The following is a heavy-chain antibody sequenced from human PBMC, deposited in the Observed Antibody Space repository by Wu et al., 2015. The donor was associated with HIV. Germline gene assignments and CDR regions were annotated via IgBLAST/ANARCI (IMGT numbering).Heavy chain of an antibody. J-gene: IGHJ3*02. Sequence: QVQLVQSGAEVKKPGASVKVSCKASGYTFTGYYIHWVRQAPGQGLEWMGWINPNIGDTNYAQKFQGRATMTRDTSIDTAYMELSRLRSDDTAVYYYARELGYYYVSGGYLRAFDIWGQGTMVTVSS. CDR1: GYTFTGYY. CDR2: INPNIGDT. V-gene: IGHV1-2*02. D-gene: IGHD3-22*01. CDR3: ARELGYYYVSGGYLRAFDI.